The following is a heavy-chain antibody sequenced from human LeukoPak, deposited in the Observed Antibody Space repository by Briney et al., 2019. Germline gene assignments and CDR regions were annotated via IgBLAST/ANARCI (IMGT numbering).Heavy chain of an antibody. Sequence: GRSLRLSCAASGFTFDDYAMHWVRQAPGKGLEWVSGISWNSGSIGYADSVKGRFTISRDNAKNSLYLQMNSLRAEDTALFYCAKGPSYYYDSSGLNWFDPWGQGTLATVSS. J-gene: IGHJ5*02. CDR1: GFTFDDYA. V-gene: IGHV3-9*01. CDR3: AKGPSYYYDSSGLNWFDP. CDR2: ISWNSGSI. D-gene: IGHD3-22*01.